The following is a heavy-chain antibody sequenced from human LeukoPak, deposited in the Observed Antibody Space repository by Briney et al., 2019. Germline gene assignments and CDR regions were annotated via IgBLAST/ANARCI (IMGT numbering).Heavy chain of an antibody. CDR3: ARGIPLGYCTYGVCYPPYYFDF. V-gene: IGHV1-8*03. D-gene: IGHD2-8*01. CDR2: LNPRSGNP. Sequence: GASVKVSCKASGYTFISYNINWVRQATGQGLEWMGWLNPRSGNPAYLPHSQGRLTITRDTSTDTVYMDLSSLPAEDTAVYYCARGIPLGYCTYGVCYPPYYFDFWGQGTLVTASS. J-gene: IGHJ4*02. CDR1: GYTFISYN.